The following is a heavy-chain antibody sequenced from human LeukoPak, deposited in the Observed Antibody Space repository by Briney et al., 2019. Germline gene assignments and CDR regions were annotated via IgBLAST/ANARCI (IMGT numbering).Heavy chain of an antibody. CDR2: ISYDGNNK. V-gene: IGHV3-30*04. J-gene: IGHJ4*02. CDR1: GFTFSNYA. Sequence: PGGSLRLSCAASGFTFSNYAMHWVRQAPGKGLEWVAVISYDGNNKYYADSVKGRFTISRDNSKNTLYLQLNSLRAEDTAVYYCARDNFYSSSYFDYGGQGTLVTVSS. CDR3: ARDNFYSSSYFDY. D-gene: IGHD6-13*01.